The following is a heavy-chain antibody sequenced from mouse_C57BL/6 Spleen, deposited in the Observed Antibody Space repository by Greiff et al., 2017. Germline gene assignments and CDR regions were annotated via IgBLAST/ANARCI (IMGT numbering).Heavy chain of an antibody. CDR3: ARSDYYDYDGTWFAY. CDR2: IHPNSGST. CDR1: GYTFTSYW. D-gene: IGHD2-4*01. Sequence: VQLQQPGAELVKPGASVKLSCKASGYTFTSYWMHWVKQRPGQGLEWIGMIHPNSGSTNYNEKFKSKATLTVDKSSSTAYMQLSSLTSEDSADYYCARSDYYDYDGTWFAYWGQGTLVTVSA. V-gene: IGHV1-64*01. J-gene: IGHJ3*01.